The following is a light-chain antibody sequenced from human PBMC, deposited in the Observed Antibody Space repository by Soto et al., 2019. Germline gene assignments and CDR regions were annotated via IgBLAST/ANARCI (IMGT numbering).Light chain of an antibody. V-gene: IGKV1-5*01. CDR1: QTISRW. Sequence: DIQMTQSPSTRSASVGDTVTITCRASQTISRWLAWYQQKPGKAPRLLIYTASTLESGVPSRFSASGSGTEFTLTISSLHPDDFATYYCQEYNNYWTFGQGTKVDIK. CDR2: TAS. J-gene: IGKJ1*01. CDR3: QEYNNYWT.